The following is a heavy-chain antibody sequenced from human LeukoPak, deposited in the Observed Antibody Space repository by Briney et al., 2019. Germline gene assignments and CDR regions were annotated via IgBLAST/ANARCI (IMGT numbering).Heavy chain of an antibody. CDR1: GDSLSSSSAA. J-gene: IGHJ3*02. CDR2: TYYRSKWFN. D-gene: IGHD3-16*01. CDR3: AREWGDFDAFDI. V-gene: IGHV6-1*01. Sequence: SQTLSLTCALSGDSLSSSSAAWNWTRQSPSRGLEWLGRTYYRSKWFNDYAASVKTRITINPDTSKNQSSLQLNSVTPEDTAVYYCAREWGDFDAFDIWGQGTVVTVSS.